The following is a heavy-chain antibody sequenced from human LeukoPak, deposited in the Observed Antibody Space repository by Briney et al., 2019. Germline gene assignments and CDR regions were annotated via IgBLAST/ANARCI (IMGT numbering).Heavy chain of an antibody. CDR3: ARAPITSPFYFDY. J-gene: IGHJ4*02. CDR1: GFAFDEHG. CDR2: INWSGGST. Sequence: GGSLRLSCTASGFAFDEHGMSWVRQVPGKGLEWVSGINWSGGSTGYADPLRGRFTISRDNAKNSLYLQMDSLIAEDTALYYCARAPITSPFYFDYWGQGTLVTVSS. D-gene: IGHD2-2*01. V-gene: IGHV3-20*04.